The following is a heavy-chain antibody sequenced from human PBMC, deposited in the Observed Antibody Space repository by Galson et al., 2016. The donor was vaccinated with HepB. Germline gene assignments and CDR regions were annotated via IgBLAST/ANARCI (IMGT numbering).Heavy chain of an antibody. D-gene: IGHD6-13*01. CDR3: ARDGIAAEDFYYYNGMDV. J-gene: IGHJ6*02. CDR1: GYTFTSYG. Sequence: SVKVSCKASGYTFTSYGISWVQQAPGQGLEWMGWSSAYNGNTNYAQKLQGRVTMTTDTSTSTAYMELRSLRSDDTAVYYCARDGIAAEDFYYYNGMDVWGQGTTVTVS. V-gene: IGHV1-18*01. CDR2: SSAYNGNT.